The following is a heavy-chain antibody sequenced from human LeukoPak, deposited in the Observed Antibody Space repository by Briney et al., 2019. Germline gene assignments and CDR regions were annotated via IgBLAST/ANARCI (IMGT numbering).Heavy chain of an antibody. CDR2: IYYSGST. CDR1: GGSISSSSYY. J-gene: IGHJ4*02. CDR3: AREPALSGSYSDY. Sequence: SETLSLTCTVSGGSISSSSYYWGWIRQPPGKGLEWIGSIYYSGSTYYNPSLKSRVTISVDTSKNQFSLKLSSVTAADTAVYYCAREPALSGSYSDYWGQGTLVTVSS. D-gene: IGHD3-10*01. V-gene: IGHV4-39*07.